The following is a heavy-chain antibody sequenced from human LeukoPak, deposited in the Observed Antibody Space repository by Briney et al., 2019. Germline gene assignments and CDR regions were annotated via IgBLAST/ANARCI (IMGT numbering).Heavy chain of an antibody. D-gene: IGHD2-21*01. CDR2: ISDSGNT. CDR1: GFTLSSYS. J-gene: IGHJ4*02. Sequence: GGSLRLSCAASGFTLSSYSMSWVRQAPGKGLEWVSAISDSGNTYHADSVKGRFTISRDSSKNTLFLQMNRLRPEDAAVYYCAKAPVTTCRGAYCYPFDYWGQGTLVTVSS. V-gene: IGHV3-23*01. CDR3: AKAPVTTCRGAYCYPFDY.